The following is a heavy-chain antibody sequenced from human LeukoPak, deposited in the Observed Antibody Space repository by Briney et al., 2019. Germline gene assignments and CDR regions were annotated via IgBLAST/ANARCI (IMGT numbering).Heavy chain of an antibody. Sequence: SETLSLTCAVYGGSFSGYYWSWIRQHPGKGLEWIGYIYYSGSTYYNPSLKSRVTISVDTSKNQFSLKLSSVTAADTAVYYCARAKYYYGSGSYYNRFDPWGQGTLVTVSS. CDR3: ARAKYYYGSGSYYNRFDP. CDR2: IYYSGST. J-gene: IGHJ5*02. D-gene: IGHD3-10*01. V-gene: IGHV4-31*11. CDR1: GGSFSGYY.